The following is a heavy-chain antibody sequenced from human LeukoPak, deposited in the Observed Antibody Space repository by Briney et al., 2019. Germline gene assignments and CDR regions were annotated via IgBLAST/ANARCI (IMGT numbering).Heavy chain of an antibody. CDR3: ARVRSGFYGSDIGGDY. D-gene: IGHD3-10*01. J-gene: IGHJ4*02. V-gene: IGHV4-31*03. CDR1: GGSISSGGYC. Sequence: SETLSLTCTVSGGSISSGGYCWSWIRQHPGKGLEWIGYIYYSGSTYYNPSLKSRVTISVDTSKNQFSLKLSSVTAADTAVYYCARVRSGFYGSDIGGDYWGQGTLVTVSS. CDR2: IYYSGST.